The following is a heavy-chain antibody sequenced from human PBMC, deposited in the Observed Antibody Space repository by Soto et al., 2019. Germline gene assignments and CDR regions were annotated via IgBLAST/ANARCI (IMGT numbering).Heavy chain of an antibody. CDR2: ISYDGSNK. J-gene: IGHJ4*02. D-gene: IGHD5-18*01. Sequence: GGSLRLSCAASGFTFSSYAMHWVRQAPGKGLEWVAVISYDGSNKYYADSVKGRFTISRDNSKNTLYLQMNSLRAEDTAVYYCAVDTAMDPTFDYWGQGTLVTVSS. CDR1: GFTFSSYA. CDR3: AVDTAMDPTFDY. V-gene: IGHV3-30-3*01.